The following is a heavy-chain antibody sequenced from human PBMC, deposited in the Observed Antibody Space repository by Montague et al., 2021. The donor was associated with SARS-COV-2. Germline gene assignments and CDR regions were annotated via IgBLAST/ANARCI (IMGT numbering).Heavy chain of an antibody. CDR2: IYHSGST. CDR3: ARDATMVSHSYFDY. V-gene: IGHV4-4*02. CDR1: GGSISSSNW. J-gene: IGHJ4*02. D-gene: IGHD4/OR15-4a*01. Sequence: SETLSLTCAVSGGSISSSNWWSWVRQPPGKGLEWIGEIYHSGSTDCNPSLKSRVTISVDKSKNQFSLKLSSVTAADTAVYYCARDATMVSHSYFDYWGQGTLVTVSS.